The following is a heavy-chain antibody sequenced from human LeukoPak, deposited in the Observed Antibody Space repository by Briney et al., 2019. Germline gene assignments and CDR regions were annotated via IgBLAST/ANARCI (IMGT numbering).Heavy chain of an antibody. Sequence: SRTLSLTCAISGDSVSSNSAAWNWIRQSPSRGLEWLGRTYYRSKWYNDYAVSVKSRITINPDTSKNQFSLQLSSVTAADTAVYYCARGPIVIAPAATFDYWGQGTLVTVSS. CDR3: ARGPIVIAPAATFDY. CDR2: TYYRSKWYN. CDR1: GDSVSSNSAA. J-gene: IGHJ4*02. V-gene: IGHV6-1*01. D-gene: IGHD2-2*01.